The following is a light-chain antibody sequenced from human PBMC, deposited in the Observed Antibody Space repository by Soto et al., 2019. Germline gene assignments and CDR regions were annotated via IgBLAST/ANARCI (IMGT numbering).Light chain of an antibody. CDR1: SSDVGGYNS. Sequence: QSALTQPASVSGSPGQSITVSCTGTSSDVGGYNSVSWYQQHPGKPPKLIIYEVSNRPSGVSDRFSGSKSGNTASLTISGLQAEDEADYYCSSYTSTSSYAFATGTKVTVL. J-gene: IGLJ1*01. V-gene: IGLV2-14*03. CDR3: SSYTSTSSYA. CDR2: EVS.